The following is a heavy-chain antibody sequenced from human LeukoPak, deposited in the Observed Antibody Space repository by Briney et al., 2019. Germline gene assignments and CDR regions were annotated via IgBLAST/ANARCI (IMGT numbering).Heavy chain of an antibody. Sequence: GGTLRLSCAASGFTFSSYGMSWVRQAPGKGRGWVSAISGGGGSTYYADSAKGRCTISRDNSKNTLYLQMNSPRAEATAVYYCAKAQDYYDSSGYDYWGQGTLVTVSS. V-gene: IGHV3-23*01. D-gene: IGHD3-22*01. CDR2: ISGGGGST. J-gene: IGHJ4*02. CDR3: AKAQDYYDSSGYDY. CDR1: GFTFSSYG.